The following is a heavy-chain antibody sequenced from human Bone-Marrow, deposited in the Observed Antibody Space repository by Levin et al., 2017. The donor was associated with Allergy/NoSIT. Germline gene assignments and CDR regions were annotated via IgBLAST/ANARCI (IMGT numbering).Heavy chain of an antibody. CDR3: ARVYDSTGYYSGVGAFDM. Sequence: QAGGSLRLSCATSRFTFDAYWMNWVRQAPGKGLEWVADINQEGTEKYYVDSVKGRFTISRDNAKNSLYLQMNSLGAGDTAVYYCARVYDSTGYYSGVGAFDMWGQGTMVTVSS. D-gene: IGHD3-22*01. J-gene: IGHJ3*02. CDR1: RFTFDAYW. CDR2: INQEGTEK. V-gene: IGHV3-7*04.